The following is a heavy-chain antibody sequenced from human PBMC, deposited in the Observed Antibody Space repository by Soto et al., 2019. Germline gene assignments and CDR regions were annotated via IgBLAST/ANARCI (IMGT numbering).Heavy chain of an antibody. CDR3: GRVVEGATRHTDPDS. Sequence: LSLTCTVSGVSIHNSHSFWAWIRQPPGKGLQFIASVYHNGGAHYNSSLKSRVTISVDTANNQVSLRMRSLTAADTAFYYCGRVVEGATRHTDPDSWGQGILVTASS. J-gene: IGHJ5*01. CDR2: VYHNGGA. D-gene: IGHD2-21*01. V-gene: IGHV4-39*01. CDR1: GVSIHNSHSF.